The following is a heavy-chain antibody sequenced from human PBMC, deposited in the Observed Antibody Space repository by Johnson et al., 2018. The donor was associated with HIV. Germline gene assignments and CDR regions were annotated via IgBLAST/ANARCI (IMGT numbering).Heavy chain of an antibody. D-gene: IGHD3-22*01. Sequence: QVRLVESGGGVVQPGGSLRLSCAASAFTFSSYGMHWVRQAPGKGLEWVAVIWYDGSNKYYADSVKGRFTISGDNSKNTLSLQMNSLRAEDTAVYYCAKDGAKYYYDSSGYRDAFDIWGQGTMVTVSS. V-gene: IGHV3-33*06. CDR1: AFTFSSYG. J-gene: IGHJ3*02. CDR3: AKDGAKYYYDSSGYRDAFDI. CDR2: IWYDGSNK.